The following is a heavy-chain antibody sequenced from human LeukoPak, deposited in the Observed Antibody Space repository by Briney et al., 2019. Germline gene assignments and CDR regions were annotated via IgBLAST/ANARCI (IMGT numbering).Heavy chain of an antibody. V-gene: IGHV4-4*07. J-gene: IGHJ3*02. Sequence: SETLSLTCTVSGGSISSYYWSWIRQPAGKGLEWIGRIYTSGSTNYNPSLKSRVTMSVDTSKNQFSLKLSSVTAADTAVYYCARGYDILTGQVGAFDIWGRGTMVTVSS. D-gene: IGHD3-9*01. CDR3: ARGYDILTGQVGAFDI. CDR1: GGSISSYY. CDR2: IYTSGST.